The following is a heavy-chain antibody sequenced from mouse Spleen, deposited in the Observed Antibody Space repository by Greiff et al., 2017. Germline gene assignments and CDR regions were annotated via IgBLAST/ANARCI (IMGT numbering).Heavy chain of an antibody. D-gene: IGHD4-1*01. J-gene: IGHJ4*01. CDR2: IWSGGST. CDR3: ARDTGTYYYAMDY. V-gene: IGHV2-2*01. CDR1: GFSLTSYG. Sequence: VQRVESGPGLVQPSQSLSITCTVSGFSLTSYGVHWVRQSPGKGLEWLGVIWSGGSTDYNAAFISRLSISKDNSKSQVFLKMNSLQTDDTAMYYCARDTGTYYYAMDYWGQGTSVTVSS.